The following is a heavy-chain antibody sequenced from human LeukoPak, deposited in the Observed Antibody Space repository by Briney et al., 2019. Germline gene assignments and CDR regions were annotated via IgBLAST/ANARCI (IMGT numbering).Heavy chain of an antibody. CDR1: GFTFSSYA. D-gene: IGHD1-26*01. CDR3: ARDKGWEAFDI. CDR2: IIPIFGTA. Sequence: GGSLRLSCAASGFTFSSYAISWVRQAPGQGLEWMGGIIPIFGTANYAQKFQGRVTITTDESTSTAYMELSSLRSEDTAVYYCARDKGWEAFDIWGQGTMVTVSS. J-gene: IGHJ3*02. V-gene: IGHV1-69*05.